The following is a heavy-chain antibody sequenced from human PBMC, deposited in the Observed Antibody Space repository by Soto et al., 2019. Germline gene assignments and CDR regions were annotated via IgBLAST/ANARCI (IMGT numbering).Heavy chain of an antibody. CDR2: MNPNSGNT. D-gene: IGHD6-13*01. CDR1: GYTFTSYD. J-gene: IGHJ6*02. Sequence: QVQLVQSGAEVKKPGASVKVSCKASGYTFTSYDINWVRQATGQGLEWMGWMNPNSGNTGYAQKFQGRVTMTRNTARSTAYMELGSLRSEDTAVYYCARRGYSSSWYYYYYCGMDVWGQGTTVTVSS. V-gene: IGHV1-8*01. CDR3: ARRGYSSSWYYYYYCGMDV.